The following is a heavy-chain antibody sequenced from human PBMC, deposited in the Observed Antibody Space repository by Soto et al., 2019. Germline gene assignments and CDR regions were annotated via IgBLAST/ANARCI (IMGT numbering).Heavy chain of an antibody. J-gene: IGHJ4*01. CDR2: VSHDGRNT. CDR3: AKGGRQWLVTSAFNY. CDR1: GFTFSDYA. V-gene: IGHV3-30*18. Sequence: VQLVESGGGVVQPGRSLRLSCAASGFTFSDYAMHWVRQAPGKGLEWVAVVSHDGRNTHYADSVKGRFTISRDSSKNTVSLEMTSRGAEDTAVYYCAKGGRQWLVTSAFNYWGQEPWSPSPQ. D-gene: IGHD6-19*01.